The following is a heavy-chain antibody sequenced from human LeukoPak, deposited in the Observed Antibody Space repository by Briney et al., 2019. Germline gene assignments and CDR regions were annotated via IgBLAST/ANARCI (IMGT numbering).Heavy chain of an antibody. D-gene: IGHD6-6*01. Sequence: SETLSRTCAVYGGSFSGYYWSWIRKPPGKGLEWIGEINHSGSTNYNPSLKSRVTISVDTSKNRFSLKLSSVTAADTAVYYCASPWDYRSSSQGYDYWGQGTLVTVSS. CDR1: GGSFSGYY. V-gene: IGHV4-34*01. J-gene: IGHJ4*02. CDR3: ASPWDYRSSSQGYDY. CDR2: INHSGST.